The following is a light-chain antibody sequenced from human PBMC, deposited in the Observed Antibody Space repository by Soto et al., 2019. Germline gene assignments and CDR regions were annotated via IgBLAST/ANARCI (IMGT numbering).Light chain of an antibody. Sequence: QTVVTQEPSLTVSPGGTVTLTCGSSDGPVTSGHFPYWYQQRPGQVPRTLIYDTTNRQSWAPARFSGSLVGVKAALTLSGAQPEDEADYYCLLTYSGGRVFGGGTKVTVL. CDR3: LLTYSGGRV. V-gene: IGLV7-46*01. CDR2: DTT. J-gene: IGLJ2*01. CDR1: DGPVTSGHF.